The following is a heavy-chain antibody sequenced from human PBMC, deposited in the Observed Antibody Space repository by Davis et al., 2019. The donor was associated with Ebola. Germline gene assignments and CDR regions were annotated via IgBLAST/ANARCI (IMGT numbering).Heavy chain of an antibody. J-gene: IGHJ6*02. V-gene: IGHV3-21*01. CDR2: ISSSSSYI. D-gene: IGHD6-6*01. Sequence: GESLKISCAASGFTFSGSAMHWVRQAPGKGLEWVSSISSSSSYIYYADSVKGRFTVSRDNAKNSLYLQMNSLRAEDTAVYYCARSSIAARPGYYYGMDVWGQGTTVTVSS. CDR1: GFTFSGSA. CDR3: ARSSIAARPGYYYGMDV.